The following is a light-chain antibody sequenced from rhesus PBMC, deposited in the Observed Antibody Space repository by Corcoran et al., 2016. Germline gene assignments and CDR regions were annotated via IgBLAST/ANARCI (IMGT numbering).Light chain of an antibody. J-gene: IGKJ1*01. CDR2: KAS. Sequence: DIQMTQSPSSLSASVGDTVTITCRASQSISSWLAWYQQKPGKAPRLLIYKASTLQSGVPSRFSGSGSGTDFTLTSSSLQSEDFATYYCQQYNSSPWTFGQGTKVEIK. CDR1: QSISSW. V-gene: IGKV1-22*01. CDR3: QQYNSSPWT.